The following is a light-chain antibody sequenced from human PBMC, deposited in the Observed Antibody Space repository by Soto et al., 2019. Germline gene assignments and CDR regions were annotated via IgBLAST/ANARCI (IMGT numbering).Light chain of an antibody. V-gene: IGLV2-14*01. CDR2: DVS. J-gene: IGLJ1*01. CDR3: SSYTSSSTTYV. CDR1: SSDVGGYNY. Sequence: QSALTQPASVSGSPGQSITISCTGTSSDVGGYNYVSWYQQHPGIAPKLMIYDVSNRPSGVSNRFSGSKSGNTASLTISGLQAEDEADYYCSSYTSSSTTYVFGTGTKLTVL.